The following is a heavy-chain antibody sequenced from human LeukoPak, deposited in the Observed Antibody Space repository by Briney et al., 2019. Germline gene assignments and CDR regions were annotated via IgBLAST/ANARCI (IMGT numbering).Heavy chain of an antibody. D-gene: IGHD2-21*02. Sequence: SETLSLTCTVSGDSISSSNYFWGWIRQPLGKGLEWIGEISYSGNTYYNPSLKSRVTISMDTSKNQFSLNLNSVTASDTTVYYCARRSPLVAVTTAHYYDYWGPGTLVTVSS. V-gene: IGHV4-39*01. CDR2: ISYSGNT. CDR1: GDSISSSNYF. J-gene: IGHJ4*02. CDR3: ARRSPLVAVTTAHYYDY.